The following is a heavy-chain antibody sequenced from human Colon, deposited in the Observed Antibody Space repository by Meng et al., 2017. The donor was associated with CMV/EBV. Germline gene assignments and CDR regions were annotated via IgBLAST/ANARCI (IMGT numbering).Heavy chain of an antibody. D-gene: IGHD3-16*02. CDR3: ARGGDYQGGYYHGMDV. J-gene: IGHJ6*02. CDR2: INPSGDIT. V-gene: IGHV1-46*01. Sequence: ASVKVSCKASGYTFTSYYMHWVRQAPGQGLEWGGIINPSGDITNYARKFQGRVTMTRDTATSTVYLELSSLRAEDTAVYYCARGGDYQGGYYHGMDVWGQGTTVTVSS. CDR1: GYTFTSYY.